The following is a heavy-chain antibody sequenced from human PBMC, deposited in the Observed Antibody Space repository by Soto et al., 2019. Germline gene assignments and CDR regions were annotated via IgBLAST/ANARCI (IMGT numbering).Heavy chain of an antibody. Sequence: SETLSLTCTVSGGSISSGGYYWSWIRQHPGKGLEWIGYIYYSGSTYYNPSLKSRVTISVDTSKNQFSLKLSSVTAADTAVYYCARERITMVRGVVNNAFDIWGQGTMVTVSS. CDR3: ARERITMVRGVVNNAFDI. V-gene: IGHV4-31*03. CDR1: GGSISSGGYY. J-gene: IGHJ3*02. CDR2: IYYSGST. D-gene: IGHD3-10*01.